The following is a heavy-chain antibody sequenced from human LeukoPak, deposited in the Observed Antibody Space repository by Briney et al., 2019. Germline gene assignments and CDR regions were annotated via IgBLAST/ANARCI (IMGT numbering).Heavy chain of an antibody. J-gene: IGHJ3*02. CDR1: GYSFTAYY. D-gene: IGHD5-24*01. Sequence: ASVKVSCKASGYSFTAYYMHWVRQAPGQGLEWMGWSNPNSGGTNYAQKFQGRVTMTRDTSITTAYMELSRLRSDDTAVYYCARDRGIYRDGFDIWGQGTMVTVSS. V-gene: IGHV1-2*02. CDR2: SNPNSGGT. CDR3: ARDRGIYRDGFDI.